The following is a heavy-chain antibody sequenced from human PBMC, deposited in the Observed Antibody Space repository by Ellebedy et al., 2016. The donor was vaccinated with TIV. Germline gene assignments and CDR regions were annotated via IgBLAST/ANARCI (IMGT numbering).Heavy chain of an antibody. J-gene: IGHJ4*02. CDR2: ISSSGPYI. CDR3: ARPAAAYSSSWYDFDC. V-gene: IGHV3-21*01. D-gene: IGHD6-13*01. Sequence: PGGSLRLSCAASGFTFSGFTMNWVRQAPGKGLEWVSSISSSGPYIHNADSVKGRFIISRDNAKNSLYLQMNSLGVEDTAIYYCARPAAAYSSSWYDFDCWGQGTLVTVSS. CDR1: GFTFSGFT.